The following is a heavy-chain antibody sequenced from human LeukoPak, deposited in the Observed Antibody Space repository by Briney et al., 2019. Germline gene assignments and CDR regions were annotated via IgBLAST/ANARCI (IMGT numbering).Heavy chain of an antibody. V-gene: IGHV3-9*01. J-gene: IGHJ5*02. CDR3: ARGVISLIAWFDP. CDR1: GFTFSSYA. D-gene: IGHD3-16*02. Sequence: PGGSLRLSCEASGFTFSSYAMHWVRQAPGKGLEWVSGITWDSDSIGYADSVKGRFTISRDNARNSVYLQMNSLRPEDTALYFCARGVISLIAWFDPWGQGTLVTVSS. CDR2: ITWDSDSI.